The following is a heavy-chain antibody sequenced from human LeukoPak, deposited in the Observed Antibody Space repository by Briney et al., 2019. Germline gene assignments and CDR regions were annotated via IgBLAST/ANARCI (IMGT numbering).Heavy chain of an antibody. CDR3: ATDRAPLRARGATGIGWYYYMDV. D-gene: IGHD1-26*01. CDR2: FDPEDGET. J-gene: IGHJ6*03. CDR1: GYTLTELS. V-gene: IGHV1-24*01. Sequence: EASVKVSCKVSGYTLTELSMHWVRQAPGKGLEWMGGFDPEDGETIYAQKFQGRVTMTEDTSTDTAYMELSSLRSEDTAVYYCATDRAPLRARGATGIGWYYYMDVWGKGTTVAVSS.